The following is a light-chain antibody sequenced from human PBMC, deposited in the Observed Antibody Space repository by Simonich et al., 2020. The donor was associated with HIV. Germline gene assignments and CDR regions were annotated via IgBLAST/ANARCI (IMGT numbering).Light chain of an antibody. J-gene: IGKJ2*01. CDR2: GAS. V-gene: IGKV3-15*01. Sequence: EIVLTQFPATLSLSPGERATLSCRASQSVNSYLAWYQQKPGQAPRLLIYGASTRATGIPARFSGTGSGTEFTLTISSVQSEDFVVYYCQQYNNWPLFFGQGTKLEIK. CDR1: QSVNSY. CDR3: QQYNNWPLF.